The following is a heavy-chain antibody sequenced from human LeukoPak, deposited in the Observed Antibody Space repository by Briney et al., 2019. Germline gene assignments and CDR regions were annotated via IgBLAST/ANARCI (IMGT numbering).Heavy chain of an antibody. CDR2: INPSGGST. CDR1: GYTFTSYY. D-gene: IGHD3-9*01. J-gene: IGHJ4*02. Sequence: ASVKVSCKASGYTFTSYYMHWVRQAPGQGLEWMGIINPSGGSTSYAQKFQGRVTMTRDTSTSTVYMELSSLRSEVTAVYYCARGSDIIRYFDWLLYYWGQGTLVTVSS. CDR3: ARGSDIIRYFDWLLYY. V-gene: IGHV1-46*01.